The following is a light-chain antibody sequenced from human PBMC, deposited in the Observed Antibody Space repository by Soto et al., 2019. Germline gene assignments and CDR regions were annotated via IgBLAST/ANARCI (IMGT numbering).Light chain of an antibody. CDR1: QDIGSD. CDR2: AAS. J-gene: IGKJ5*01. Sequence: DIQMTQSPSSLSASVGDRVMITHRASQDIGSDLAWYQQKPGKAPERLIYAASNLQSGVPSRFSGSGSGTEFTLTISSLQPDDFATYYCQQSSTTPTFGQGTRLEIK. V-gene: IGKV1-17*01. CDR3: QQSSTTPT.